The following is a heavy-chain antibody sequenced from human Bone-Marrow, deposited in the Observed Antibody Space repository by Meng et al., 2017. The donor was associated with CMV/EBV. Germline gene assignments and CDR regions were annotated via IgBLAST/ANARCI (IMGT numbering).Heavy chain of an antibody. V-gene: IGHV3-7*01. CDR2: IKQDGSEK. CDR1: GFRFDDYG. CDR3: ARDPRVKSYVVVPAASDY. J-gene: IGHJ4*02. Sequence: GGSLRLSCVASGFRFDDYGMHWVRQAPGKGLEWVANIKQDGSEKYYVGSVKGRFTISRDNAKNSLYLQMNSLRAEDTAVYYCARDPRVKSYVVVPAASDYWGQGTMVTVSS. D-gene: IGHD2-2*01.